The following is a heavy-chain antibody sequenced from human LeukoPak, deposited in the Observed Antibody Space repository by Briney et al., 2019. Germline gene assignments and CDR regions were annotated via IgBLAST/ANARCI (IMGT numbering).Heavy chain of an antibody. CDR3: ARGLWWCSTRRGCWFDP. J-gene: IGHJ5*02. CDR2: INHSGST. Sequence: PSETLSLTCAVYGGSFSGYYWSWIRQPPGKGLEWIGEINHSGSTNYNPSLKSRVTISVDTSKNQFSLKLSSVTAADTAVYYCARGLWWCSTRRGCWFDPWGQGTLVTVSS. CDR1: GGSFSGYY. V-gene: IGHV4-34*01. D-gene: IGHD2-8*02.